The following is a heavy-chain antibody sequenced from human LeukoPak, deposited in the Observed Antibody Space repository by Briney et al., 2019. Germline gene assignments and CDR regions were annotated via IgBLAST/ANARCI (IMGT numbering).Heavy chain of an antibody. CDR1: GFTFSSYS. Sequence: AGSLRLSCAASGFTFSSYSMNWVRQAPGKGLEWVSYISSSSSTIYYADSVKGRSTISRDNAKNSLYLQMNSLRAEDTAVYYCARDWGYGGFDLWGRGTLVTVSS. CDR2: ISSSSSTI. J-gene: IGHJ2*01. D-gene: IGHD5-12*01. CDR3: ARDWGYGGFDL. V-gene: IGHV3-48*01.